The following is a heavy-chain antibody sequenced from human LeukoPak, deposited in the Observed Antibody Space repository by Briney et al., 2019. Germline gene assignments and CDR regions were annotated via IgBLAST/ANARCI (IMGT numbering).Heavy chain of an antibody. Sequence: PGGSLRLSCSGYGFTFSSYNMKRVRQAPGKGLEWVSYISSSSSTIYYADSVKGRFTISRDNGKNSLYLQMNSLRDEDTAVYYCARTGYSSSSGWAYYYYYYMDVWGKGTTVTVSS. V-gene: IGHV3-48*02. CDR1: GFTFSSYN. D-gene: IGHD6-6*01. CDR2: ISSSSSTI. CDR3: ARTGYSSSSGWAYYYYYYMDV. J-gene: IGHJ6*03.